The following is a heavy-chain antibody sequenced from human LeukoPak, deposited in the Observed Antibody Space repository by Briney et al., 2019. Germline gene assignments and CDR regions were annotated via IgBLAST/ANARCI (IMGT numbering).Heavy chain of an antibody. J-gene: IGHJ5*02. CDR3: ARDAPSRIAAGWFDP. CDR2: INPSGGST. CDR1: GYTFTSYY. V-gene: IGHV1-46*01. Sequence: ASVKVSCKASGYTFTSYYMHWVRQAPGQGLEWMGIINPSGGSTSYAQKFQGRATMTRDTSTSTVYMELSSLRSEDTAVYYCARDAPSRIAAGWFDPWGQGTLVTVSS. D-gene: IGHD6-13*01.